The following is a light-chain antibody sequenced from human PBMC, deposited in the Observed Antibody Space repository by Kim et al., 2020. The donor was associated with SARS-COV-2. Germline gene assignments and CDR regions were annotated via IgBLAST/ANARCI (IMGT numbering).Light chain of an antibody. CDR2: GAS. Sequence: EIVMTQSPATLSVSPGERATLSCRASQSVSNNLAWYQQKPGQAPRLLIYGASTRATGIPARFSGSGSGTEFTLTISSLQSEDVAVYYCQQYENWPPLTFGGGTKVDIK. J-gene: IGKJ4*01. V-gene: IGKV3-15*01. CDR1: QSVSNN. CDR3: QQYENWPPLT.